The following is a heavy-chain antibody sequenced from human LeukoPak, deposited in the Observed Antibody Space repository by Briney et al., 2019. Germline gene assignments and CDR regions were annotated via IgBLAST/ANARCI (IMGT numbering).Heavy chain of an antibody. V-gene: IGHV1-2*02. CDR3: ARSGDYYDVSGYFYDAFDI. D-gene: IGHD3-22*01. Sequence: ASVKVSCKASGYTFTGYYMHWVRQAPGQGLEWMGWINPNSGGTNYAQKFQGRVTMTRDMSISTAYMELSRLRSDDTAVYYCARSGDYYDVSGYFYDAFDIWGQGTMVTVSS. J-gene: IGHJ3*02. CDR1: GYTFTGYY. CDR2: INPNSGGT.